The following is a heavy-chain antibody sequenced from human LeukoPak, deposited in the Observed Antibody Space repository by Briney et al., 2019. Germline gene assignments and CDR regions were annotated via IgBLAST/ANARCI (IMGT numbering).Heavy chain of an antibody. D-gene: IGHD2-21*02. CDR1: GFTFSSCG. J-gene: IGHJ4*02. Sequence: GGSLRLSCAASGFTFSSCGMHWVRQAPGKGLEWVAVISYDESNKYYADSVKGRFTISRDNSKNTLYLQMNSLRAEDTAVYYCAKDGDIVVVTAYLDYWGQGTLVTVSS. CDR3: AKDGDIVVVTAYLDY. CDR2: ISYDESNK. V-gene: IGHV3-30*18.